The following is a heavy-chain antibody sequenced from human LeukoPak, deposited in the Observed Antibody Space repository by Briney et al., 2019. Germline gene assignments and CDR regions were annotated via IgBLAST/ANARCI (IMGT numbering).Heavy chain of an antibody. Sequence: GGSLRLSCAASGFTFSACTMNWVRQAPGKGLEWVSSISTSSSYIYYADSVKGRFTISRDNAKNSLYLQMNSLRAEDTAVYYCARSYYYDSSHTADYWGQGTLVTVSS. CDR3: ARSYYYDSSHTADY. D-gene: IGHD3-22*01. J-gene: IGHJ4*02. V-gene: IGHV3-21*01. CDR2: ISTSSSYI. CDR1: GFTFSACT.